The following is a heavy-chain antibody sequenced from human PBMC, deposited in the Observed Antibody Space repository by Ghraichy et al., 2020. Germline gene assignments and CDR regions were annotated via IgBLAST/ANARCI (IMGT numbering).Heavy chain of an antibody. D-gene: IGHD5-12*01. CDR1: GGSIKDYY. CDR3: ARGHAYSGSRDS. V-gene: IGHV4-59*01. J-gene: IGHJ4*02. Sequence: GALRLSCTISGGSIKDYYWNWVRQPPGKGLEWVGNIYHSGGTNYNPSLKSRASISLDTSKSQYSLELSSVTVADTAMYYCARGHAYSGSRDSWGQGTLVVVSS. CDR2: IYHSGGT.